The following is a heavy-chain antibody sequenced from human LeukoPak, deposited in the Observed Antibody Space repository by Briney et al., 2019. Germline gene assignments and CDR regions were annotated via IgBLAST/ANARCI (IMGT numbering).Heavy chain of an antibody. D-gene: IGHD6-13*01. V-gene: IGHV3-7*01. J-gene: IGHJ4*02. CDR3: ARYQLVDADFDY. Sequence: PGGSLRLSCAASGFTLSTSWMAWVRQAPGKWLEWVANIKEDGSEKNYVDSVKGRFTISRDNSKNTLYLQMNSLRAEDTAVYYCARYQLVDADFDYWGQGTLVTVSS. CDR2: IKEDGSEK. CDR1: GFTLSTSW.